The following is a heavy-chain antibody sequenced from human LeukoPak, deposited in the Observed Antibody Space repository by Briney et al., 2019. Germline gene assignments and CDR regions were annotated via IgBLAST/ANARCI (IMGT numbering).Heavy chain of an antibody. CDR2: MNPNSGNT. V-gene: IGHV1-8*01. Sequence: GASVKVSCKASGYTFTSYDINWVRQATGQGLEWMGWMNPNSGNTGYAQKFQGRVTMTRNTSISTAYMELSSLRSEDTAVYYCASDGGTTSLQYYFDYWGQGTLVTVSS. D-gene: IGHD1-7*01. CDR3: ASDGGTTSLQYYFDY. J-gene: IGHJ4*02. CDR1: GYTFTSYD.